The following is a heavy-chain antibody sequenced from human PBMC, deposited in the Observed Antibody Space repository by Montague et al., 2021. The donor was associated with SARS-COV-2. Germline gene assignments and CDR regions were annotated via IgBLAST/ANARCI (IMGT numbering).Heavy chain of an antibody. J-gene: IGHJ4*02. D-gene: IGHD6-13*01. CDR3: AKGFAHSTSSWYERFDY. Sequence: SLRLSCAASGFTFDDYAMHWVRQAPGKGLEWVSLISGDGGNTYYADSVKGRFTISRGNSQNSLYLQMNSLRTEDTAFYYCAKGFAHSTSSWYERFDYWGQGALVTVSS. CDR1: GFTFDDYA. CDR2: ISGDGGNT. V-gene: IGHV3-43*02.